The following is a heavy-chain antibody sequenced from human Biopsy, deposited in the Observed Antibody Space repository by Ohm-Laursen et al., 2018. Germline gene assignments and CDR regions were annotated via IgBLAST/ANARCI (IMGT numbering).Heavy chain of an antibody. D-gene: IGHD2-2*01. CDR3: ARRPYTRDNWFDP. CDR2: IYSSGGT. CDR1: GGSLSLSY. V-gene: IGHV4-4*08. J-gene: IGHJ5*02. Sequence: SETLSLTCNVSGGSLSLSYWSWIRQPPGKGLEWIGYIYSSGGTDYNPSLKSRVTISLDTSKNQFSLTLTSVTVADTAIYYCARRPYTRDNWFDPWGQGTLVIVSS.